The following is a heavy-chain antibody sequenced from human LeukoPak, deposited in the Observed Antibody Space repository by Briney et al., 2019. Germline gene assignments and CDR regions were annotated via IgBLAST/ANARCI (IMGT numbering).Heavy chain of an antibody. J-gene: IGHJ4*02. V-gene: IGHV1-69*05. CDR1: GGTFISYA. CDR2: IIPIFGTA. CDR3: ARDHCSGGSCYTFDY. D-gene: IGHD2-15*01. Sequence: GASVKVSCKASGGTFISYAISWVRQAPGQGLEWMGRIIPIFGTANYAQKFRGRVTITTDESTSTAYMELSSLRSEDTAVYYCARDHCSGGSCYTFDYWGQGTLVTVSS.